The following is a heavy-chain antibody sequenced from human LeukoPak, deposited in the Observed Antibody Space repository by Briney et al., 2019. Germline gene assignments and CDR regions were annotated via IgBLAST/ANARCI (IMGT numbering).Heavy chain of an antibody. J-gene: IGHJ5*02. V-gene: IGHV1-18*01. CDR1: GYTFTSYG. CDR3: ARDEARYSSGYYPNWFDP. Sequence: GASVKVSCKASGYTFTSYGISWVRQAPGQALEWMGWISGYNGNTNYAQKLQGRVTMTTDTSTSTAYMELRSLRSDDTAVYYCARDEARYSSGYYPNWFDPWGQGTLVTVSS. D-gene: IGHD3-22*01. CDR2: ISGYNGNT.